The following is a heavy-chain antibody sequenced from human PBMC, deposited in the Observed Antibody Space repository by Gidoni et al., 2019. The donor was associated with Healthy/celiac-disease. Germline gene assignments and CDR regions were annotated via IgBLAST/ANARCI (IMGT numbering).Heavy chain of an antibody. CDR1: GYTFTSYD. CDR2: MNPNSGNT. J-gene: IGHJ6*02. V-gene: IGHV1-8*01. D-gene: IGHD5-18*01. CDR3: ARRSTAMVGYGMDV. Sequence: QVQLVQSGAEVKKPGASVKVSCKASGYTFTSYDINRVRQATGQGLEWMGWMNPNSGNTGYAQKFQGRVTMTRNTSISTAYMELSSLRSEDTAVYYCARRSTAMVGYGMDVWGQGTTVTVSS.